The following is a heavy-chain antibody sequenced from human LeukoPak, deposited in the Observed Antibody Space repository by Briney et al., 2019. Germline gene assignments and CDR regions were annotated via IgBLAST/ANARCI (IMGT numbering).Heavy chain of an antibody. CDR3: AKDGSGDILTGQDAFDI. Sequence: GGSLRLSCAASGFTFSSYAMSWVRQAPGKGLEWVSAISGSGGSTYYADSVKGRFTTSRDNSKNTLYLQMNSLRAEDTAVYYCAKDGSGDILTGQDAFDIWGQGTMVAVSS. J-gene: IGHJ3*02. CDR1: GFTFSSYA. D-gene: IGHD3-9*01. CDR2: ISGSGGST. V-gene: IGHV3-23*01.